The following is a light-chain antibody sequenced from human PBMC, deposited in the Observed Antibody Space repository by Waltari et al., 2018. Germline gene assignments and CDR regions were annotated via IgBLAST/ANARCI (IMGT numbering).Light chain of an antibody. CDR2: MAS. Sequence: DIQMTQSPSTLSASVGDRVTISCRASQSVGTWLAWYQQKPGKAPKLLIYMASSLDSGVPSRFSGSGSGTDFTLTISSLQPDDFATYSCQQYSSFSTFGHGTKV. V-gene: IGKV1-5*03. CDR3: QQYSSFST. J-gene: IGKJ2*01. CDR1: QSVGTW.